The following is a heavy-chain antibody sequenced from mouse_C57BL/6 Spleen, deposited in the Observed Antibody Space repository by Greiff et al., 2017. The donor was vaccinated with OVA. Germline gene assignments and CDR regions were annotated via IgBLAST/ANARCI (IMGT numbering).Heavy chain of an antibody. CDR1: GYTFTSYW. CDR3: ARRYGSYAMDY. Sequence: QVQLKQPGAELVMPGASVKLSCKASGYTFTSYWMHWVKQRPGQGLEWIGEIDPSDSYTNYNQKFKGKSTLTVDKSSSTAYMQLSSLTSEDSAVYYCARRYGSYAMDYWGQGTSVTVSS. D-gene: IGHD1-1*01. J-gene: IGHJ4*01. V-gene: IGHV1-69*01. CDR2: IDPSDSYT.